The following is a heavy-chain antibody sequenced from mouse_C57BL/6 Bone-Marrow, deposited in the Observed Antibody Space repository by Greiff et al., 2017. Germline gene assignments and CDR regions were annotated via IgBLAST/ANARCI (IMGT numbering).Heavy chain of an antibody. J-gene: IGHJ4*01. D-gene: IGHD2-3*01. CDR3: AISRLLRDMDD. Sequence: VQLQQSGPVLVKPGASVKMSCKASGYTFTDYYMNWVKQSHGKSLEWIGVINPYNGGTSYNQKFKGKATLTVDKSSSTAYMELNSLTSEDSAVYYCAISRLLRDMDDWGQGTSVTVSS. V-gene: IGHV1-19*01. CDR2: INPYNGGT. CDR1: GYTFTDYY.